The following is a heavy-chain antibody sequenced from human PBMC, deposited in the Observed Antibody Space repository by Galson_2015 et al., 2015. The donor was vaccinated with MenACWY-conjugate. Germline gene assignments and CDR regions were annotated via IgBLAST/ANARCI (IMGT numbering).Heavy chain of an antibody. CDR3: ARTYGDYVGGVFDL. CDR1: GGSFSGYY. CDR2: IYYSGST. D-gene: IGHD4-17*01. V-gene: IGHV4-34*01. Sequence: LSLTCAVYGGSFSGYYWGWIRQPPGKGLEWIGSIYYSGSTYYSPSLKSRVTISVDTSKTQFSLKLSSVTAADTAVYYCARTYGDYVGGVFDLWGQGTLVTVSS. J-gene: IGHJ4*02.